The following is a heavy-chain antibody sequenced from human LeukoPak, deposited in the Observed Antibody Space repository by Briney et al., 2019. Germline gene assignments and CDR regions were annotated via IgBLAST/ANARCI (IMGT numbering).Heavy chain of an antibody. J-gene: IGHJ6*02. CDR1: GFTFSSYW. CDR2: IKQDASEE. CDR3: VRPRGSYYFAMDV. D-gene: IGHD2-15*01. Sequence: PGGSLRLSCAASGFTFSSYWMSWFRQAPGKGLEWVANIKQDASEEYYVDSVKGRFTISRDNAKNSLYLQMNSLRAEDTAVYYCVRPRGSYYFAMDVWGQGTTVTVSS. V-gene: IGHV3-7*01.